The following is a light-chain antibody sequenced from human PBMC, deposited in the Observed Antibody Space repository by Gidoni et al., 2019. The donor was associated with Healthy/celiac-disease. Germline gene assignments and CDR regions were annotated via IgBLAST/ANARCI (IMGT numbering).Light chain of an antibody. CDR1: QDISNY. Sequence: DIQMTQSPSSLSASVGDRVTITCQASQDISNYLNWYQQKPGKAPKLLIYVASNLETGVPSRFIGSGSGTDFTFTISSLQPEDIATYYCQQYDNLPYTFGQGTKLEIK. CDR2: VAS. J-gene: IGKJ2*01. V-gene: IGKV1-33*01. CDR3: QQYDNLPYT.